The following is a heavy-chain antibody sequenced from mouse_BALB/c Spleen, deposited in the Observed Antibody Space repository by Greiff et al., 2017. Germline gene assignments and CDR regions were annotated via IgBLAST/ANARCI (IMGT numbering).Heavy chain of an antibody. D-gene: IGHD2-10*02. CDR2: ISDGGSYT. V-gene: IGHV5-4*02. J-gene: IGHJ2*01. Sequence: DVMLVESGGGLVKPGGSLKLSCAASGFTFSDYYMYWVRQTPEKRLEWVATISDGGSYTYYPDSVKGRFTISRDNAKNNLYLQMSSLKSEDTAMYYCARYGNHFDYWGQGTTLTVSS. CDR3: ARYGNHFDY. CDR1: GFTFSDYY.